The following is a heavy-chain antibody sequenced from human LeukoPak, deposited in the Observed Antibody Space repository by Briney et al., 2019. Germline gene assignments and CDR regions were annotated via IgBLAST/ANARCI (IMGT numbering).Heavy chain of an antibody. CDR2: ISSSSSTI. J-gene: IGHJ4*02. CDR3: AREKYSGYDSPPFDY. V-gene: IGHV3-48*02. Sequence: PGGSLRLSCAASGFTFSSYSMTWVRQAPGRGLEWVSYISSSSSTIYYADSVKGRFTISRDNAKNSLYLQMNSLRDEDTAVYYCAREKYSGYDSPPFDYWGQGTLVTVSS. CDR1: GFTFSSYS. D-gene: IGHD5-12*01.